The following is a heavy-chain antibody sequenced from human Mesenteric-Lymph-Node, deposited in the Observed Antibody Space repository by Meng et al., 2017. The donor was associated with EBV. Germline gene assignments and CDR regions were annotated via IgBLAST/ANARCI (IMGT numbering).Heavy chain of an antibody. CDR3: ARFQRFGDFD. V-gene: IGHV4-4*02. CDR1: GASISRDNW. CDR2: IYHSGST. D-gene: IGHD3-10*01. J-gene: IGHJ4*02. Sequence: QVQLQESGPGLVNPSGTLSLTCAVSGASISRDNWGSWVRQPPGKGLEWIGEIYHSGSTNYNPSLKSRVTISVDKSKRQFSLKLTSVTAAGTAVYHCARFQRFGDFDWGQGTLVTVSS.